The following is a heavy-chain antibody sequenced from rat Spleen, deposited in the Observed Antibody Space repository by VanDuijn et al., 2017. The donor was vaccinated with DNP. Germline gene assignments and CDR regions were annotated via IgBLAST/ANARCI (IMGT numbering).Heavy chain of an antibody. J-gene: IGHJ2*01. CDR2: INKDRSKI. CDR3: VREEEGVDY. Sequence: EVKLVESGGGLVQPGRSLKLSCAASGFNFNDYWMGWVRQAPGKGLEWIGEINKDRSKIKYSPSLRDKFAISRDNAQNTLYLQKSKLGSEDTAIYYCVREEEGVDYWGQGVMVTVSS. D-gene: IGHD1-11*01. V-gene: IGHV4-2*01. CDR1: GFNFNDYW.